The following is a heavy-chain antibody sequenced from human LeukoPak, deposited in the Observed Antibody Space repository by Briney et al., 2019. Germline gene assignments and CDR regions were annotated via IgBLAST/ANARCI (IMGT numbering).Heavy chain of an antibody. V-gene: IGHV3-48*04. CDR3: ASPFAMRYFDL. CDR2: ISSSRGNAV. CDR1: GFTCSDYA. J-gene: IGHJ2*01. D-gene: IGHD2-2*01. Sequence: PGGSLRLSCAASGFTCSDYAMNWARQAPGKGLEWVSYISSSRGNAVYYAASVRGRFTISRDDAKNSLYLQMNSLRAEDTAVYYCASPFAMRYFDLWGRGTLVTVSS.